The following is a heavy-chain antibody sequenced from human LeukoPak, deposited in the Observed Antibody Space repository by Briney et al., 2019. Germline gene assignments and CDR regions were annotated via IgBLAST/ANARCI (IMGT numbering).Heavy chain of an antibody. CDR2: ISADGDST. CDR3: AKDLDSYGSYAGKPADD. Sequence: GGSLRLSCAASGFTFSSYPMNWVRQAPGKGLEWVSLISADGDSTYYADLVKGRFTISRDISKNTLYLQTNRLRVEDTAVYYCAKDLDSYGSYAGKPADDWGQGTLVTVSS. CDR1: GFTFSSYP. D-gene: IGHD6-19*01. V-gene: IGHV3-23*01. J-gene: IGHJ4*02.